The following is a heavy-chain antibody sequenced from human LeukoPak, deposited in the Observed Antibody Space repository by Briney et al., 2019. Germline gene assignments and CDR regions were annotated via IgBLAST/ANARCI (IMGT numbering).Heavy chain of an antibody. CDR2: IYNSGTT. Sequence: KPSETLSLTCAVSGVSIRNSSFYWGWIRQPPGKGLEWIASIYNSGTTYYNPSLKSRITIFVDTSKNQVSLKLRSVTAADTAVYYCARQEKAVAGTLVSPDYGMDVWGQGTTVTVSS. V-gene: IGHV4-39*01. D-gene: IGHD6-19*01. CDR3: ARQEKAVAGTLVSPDYGMDV. J-gene: IGHJ6*02. CDR1: GVSIRNSSFY.